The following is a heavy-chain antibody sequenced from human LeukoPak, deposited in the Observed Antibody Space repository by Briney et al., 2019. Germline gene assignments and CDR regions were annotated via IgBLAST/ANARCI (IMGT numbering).Heavy chain of an antibody. CDR3: AKGSDYDFWLTTSDHYLDV. J-gene: IGHJ6*03. V-gene: IGHV3-30*02. Sequence: GGSLRLSCTASGFTFSNYGMHWVRQTPVQGLEWVAFLGYDGNDEDYGDSVKGRFIVSRDNSRNTLYLHLNSLRFDDTADYYCAKGSDYDFWLTTSDHYLDVWGKGSTVIVSS. CDR2: LGYDGNDE. CDR1: GFTFSNYG. D-gene: IGHD3-3*01.